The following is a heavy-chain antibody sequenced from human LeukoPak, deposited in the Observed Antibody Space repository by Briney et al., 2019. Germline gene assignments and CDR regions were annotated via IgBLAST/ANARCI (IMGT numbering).Heavy chain of an antibody. V-gene: IGHV4-59*01. Sequence: SETLSLTCTVSGGSISSYYWSWIRQPPGKGLEWIGYIYHSGSTNYNPSLQSRVTISVDTSKNQFSLKLSSVAAADTAVYYCASSVGSSGYYSLYYYYYGMDVWGQGTTVTVSS. CDR2: IYHSGST. CDR1: GGSISSYY. J-gene: IGHJ6*02. D-gene: IGHD3-22*01. CDR3: ASSVGSSGYYSLYYYYYGMDV.